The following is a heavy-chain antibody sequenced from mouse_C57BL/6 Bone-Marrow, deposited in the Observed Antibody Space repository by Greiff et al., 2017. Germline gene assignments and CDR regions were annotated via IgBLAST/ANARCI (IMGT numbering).Heavy chain of an antibody. Sequence: QVQLQQPGAELVMPGASVKLSCKASGYTFTSYWMHWVKQRPGQGLEWIGEIDPSDSSTNYNQKFKGKSTLTVDKSSSTAYMQLSSLTSEDSAVYYCAREREDSSGYYYAMDYWGQGTSGTVSS. J-gene: IGHJ4*01. CDR2: IDPSDSST. V-gene: IGHV1-69*01. D-gene: IGHD3-2*02. CDR1: GYTFTSYW. CDR3: AREREDSSGYYYAMDY.